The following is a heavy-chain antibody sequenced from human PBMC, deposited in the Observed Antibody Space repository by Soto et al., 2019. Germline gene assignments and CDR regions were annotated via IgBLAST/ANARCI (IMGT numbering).Heavy chain of an antibody. CDR2: ISPSGSYM. J-gene: IGHJ4*02. CDR3: ARFGLVTFDC. Sequence: GGPLSLSYAASGGIFNTYSMDWVRQAPGKGLEWVASISPSGSYMYYGDSLKGRFTVSRDNAKNSLYLQMDSLRADDTAIYYCARFGLVTFDCWGQGTLVTVSS. V-gene: IGHV3-21*01. D-gene: IGHD3-3*01. CDR1: GGIFNTYS.